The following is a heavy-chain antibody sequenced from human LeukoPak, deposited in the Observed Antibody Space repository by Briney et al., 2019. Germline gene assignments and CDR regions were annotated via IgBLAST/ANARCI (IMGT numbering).Heavy chain of an antibody. CDR1: GGSFSGYY. D-gene: IGHD3-10*01. Sequence: PSETLSLTCAVYGGSFSGYYWSWIRQPPGKGLEWIGEINHSGSTNYNPSLKSRVTISVDTSKNQSSLKLSSVTAADTAVYYCARGRSSYGSGSYLSYWGQGTLVTVSS. J-gene: IGHJ4*02. CDR3: ARGRSSYGSGSYLSY. V-gene: IGHV4-34*01. CDR2: INHSGST.